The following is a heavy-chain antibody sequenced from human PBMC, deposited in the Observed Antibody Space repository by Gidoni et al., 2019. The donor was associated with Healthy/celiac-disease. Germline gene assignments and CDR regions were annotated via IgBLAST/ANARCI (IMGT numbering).Heavy chain of an antibody. CDR1: VFSLRNPRMG. Sequence: QVTLTESGPVLVKPTEPLTLTCTVSVFSLRNPRMGVSWIRQPPGKALEWLAHIFSNDEKSYSTSLKSRLTISKDTSKSQVVLTMTNMDPVDTATYYCARTGIAAAGTEGWFDPWGQGTLVTVSS. CDR3: ARTGIAAAGTEGWFDP. CDR2: IFSNDEK. J-gene: IGHJ5*02. D-gene: IGHD6-13*01. V-gene: IGHV2-26*01.